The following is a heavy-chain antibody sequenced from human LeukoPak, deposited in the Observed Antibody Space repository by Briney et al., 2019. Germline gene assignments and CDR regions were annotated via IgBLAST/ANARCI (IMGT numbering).Heavy chain of an antibody. D-gene: IGHD6-6*01. CDR3: VTRMSSSSLLDY. V-gene: IGHV3-74*01. Sequence: PGGSLRLSCAASGFTFSSYWMHWVRQAPGKGLVWVSRINSDGSSTSYADSVKGRFTISRDNAKNTLYQQMNSLRAEDTAVYYCVTRMSSSSLLDYWGQGTLVTVSS. CDR2: INSDGSST. J-gene: IGHJ4*02. CDR1: GFTFSSYW.